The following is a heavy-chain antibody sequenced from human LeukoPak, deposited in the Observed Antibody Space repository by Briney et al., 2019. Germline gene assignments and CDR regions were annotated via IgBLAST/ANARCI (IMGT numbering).Heavy chain of an antibody. V-gene: IGHV4-4*02. J-gene: IGHJ3*02. CDR1: GGSISSSNW. CDR3: ARDEYYDYVWGSYQSHAFDI. CDR2: IYHSGST. Sequence: SGTLSLTCAVSGGSISSSNWWSWVRQPPGKGLEWIGEIYHSGSTNYNPSLKSRVTISVDKSKNQFSLKLSSVTAADTAVYYCARDEYYDYVWGSYQSHAFDIWGQGTMVTVSS. D-gene: IGHD3-16*02.